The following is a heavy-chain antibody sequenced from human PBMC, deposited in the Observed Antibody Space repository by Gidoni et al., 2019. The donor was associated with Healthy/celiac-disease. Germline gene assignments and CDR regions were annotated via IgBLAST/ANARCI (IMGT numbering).Heavy chain of an antibody. Sequence: EVQLVESGGGLVQPGGSLRLSCAASGFTFSSYSMNWVRTAPGKGLEWVSYISSIRSTIYYAESVKGRFTISRDNAKNSLYLQMNSLRDEDTAVYYCARDVEGIYYDSSGYPYYYYYGMDVWGQGTTVTVSS. CDR1: GFTFSSYS. CDR2: ISSIRSTI. J-gene: IGHJ6*02. D-gene: IGHD3-22*01. CDR3: ARDVEGIYYDSSGYPYYYYYGMDV. V-gene: IGHV3-48*02.